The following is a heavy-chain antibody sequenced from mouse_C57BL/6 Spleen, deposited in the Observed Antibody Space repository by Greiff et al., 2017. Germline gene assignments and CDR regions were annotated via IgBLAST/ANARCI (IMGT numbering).Heavy chain of an antibody. V-gene: IGHV1-80*01. D-gene: IGHD1-1*01. J-gene: IGHJ3*01. Sequence: QVQLQQSGAELVKPGASVKISCKASGYAFSSYWMNWVKQRPGKGLEWIGQIYPGDGDTNYNGKFKGKATLTAYKSSSTAYMQISSLTSEDSAVYFCARTDYGSTWFAYWGQGTLVTVSA. CDR3: ARTDYGSTWFAY. CDR2: IYPGDGDT. CDR1: GYAFSSYW.